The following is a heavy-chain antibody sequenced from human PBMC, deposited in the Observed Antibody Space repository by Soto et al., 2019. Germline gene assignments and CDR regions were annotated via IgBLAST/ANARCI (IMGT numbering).Heavy chain of an antibody. CDR3: AKDRFGIVGPVDY. V-gene: IGHV3-23*01. CDR1: GLIFSDYA. D-gene: IGHD1-26*01. Sequence: EVQLLESGGDLVQPGGSLRLSCAASGLIFSDYAMSWVRQAPGKGLECVARISGSGGNTFYADSVKGRFTISRDNSKNTFSLHINSLRVDDTAVYFCAKDRFGIVGPVDYWGQGTLVTVSS. J-gene: IGHJ4*02. CDR2: ISGSGGNT.